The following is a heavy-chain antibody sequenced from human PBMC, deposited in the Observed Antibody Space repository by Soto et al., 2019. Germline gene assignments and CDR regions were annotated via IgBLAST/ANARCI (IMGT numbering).Heavy chain of an antibody. V-gene: IGHV6-1*01. D-gene: IGHD6-19*01. CDR2: TYYRSKWYN. J-gene: IGHJ4*02. CDR3: ARDFRSSGWHKRGPFDY. Sequence: SQTLSVTGAISGCSVSSNIAAWNCIRQSPSRGLEWLGRTYYRSKWYNDYSVSVKSRITINPDTSKNQFSLQLNSVTPEDMAVYYCARDFRSSGWHKRGPFDYWGQGTMVTVSS. CDR1: GCSVSSNIAA.